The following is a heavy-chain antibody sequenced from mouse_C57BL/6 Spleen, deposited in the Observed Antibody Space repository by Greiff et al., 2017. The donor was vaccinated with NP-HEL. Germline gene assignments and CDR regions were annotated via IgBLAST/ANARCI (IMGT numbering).Heavy chain of an antibody. CDR2: IDPSDSYT. CDR3: ARGPRYGSSYYFDY. Sequence: VQLQQPGAELVMPGASVKLSCKASGYTFTSYWMHWVKQRPGQGLEWIGEIDPSDSYTNYNQKFKGKSTLTVDKSSSTAYMQLSSLTSEDSAVYYCARGPRYGSSYYFDYWGQGTTLTVSS. CDR1: GYTFTSYW. D-gene: IGHD1-1*01. J-gene: IGHJ2*01. V-gene: IGHV1-69*01.